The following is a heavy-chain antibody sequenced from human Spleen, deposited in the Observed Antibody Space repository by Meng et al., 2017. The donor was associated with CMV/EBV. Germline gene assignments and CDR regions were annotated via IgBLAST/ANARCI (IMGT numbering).Heavy chain of an antibody. CDR1: GYSFTSYW. V-gene: IGHV5-51*01. CDR3: VTTSSIVVVPAATGFDY. CDR2: VYPGKSDT. Sequence: KVSCKGSGYSFTSYWIAWVRQMPGKGLEYLGIVYPGKSDTRYSPSFQGQVTISADKSISTAYLQWSSLKASDTAIYYCVTTSSIVVVPAATGFDYWGQGTLVTVSS. J-gene: IGHJ4*02. D-gene: IGHD2-2*01.